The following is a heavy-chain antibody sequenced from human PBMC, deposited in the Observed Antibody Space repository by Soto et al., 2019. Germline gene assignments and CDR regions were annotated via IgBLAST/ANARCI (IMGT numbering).Heavy chain of an antibody. CDR2: IKSKTDGGTT. D-gene: IGHD6-6*01. CDR1: GFTFSNAW. Sequence: GGSLRLSCAASGFTFSNAWMSWVRQAPGKGLEWVGSIKSKTDGGTTDYAAPVKGRFTISRDDSKNTLYLQMNSLKTEYTAVYYCITDPGAARPWYYYYYIDVWGKGTTVNFS. J-gene: IGHJ6*03. V-gene: IGHV3-15*01. CDR3: ITDPGAARPWYYYYYIDV.